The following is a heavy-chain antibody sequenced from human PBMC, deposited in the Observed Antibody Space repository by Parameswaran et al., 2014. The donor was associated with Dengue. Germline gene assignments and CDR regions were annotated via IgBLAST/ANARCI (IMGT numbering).Heavy chain of an antibody. D-gene: IGHD5-24*01. CDR3: SRDAARDVSTFPV. J-gene: IGHJ4*02. V-gene: IGHV1-69*01. CDR2: IIPLFGRA. Sequence: WVRQAPGQGLEWMGGIIPLFGRANYAQNFQGRVTITADESTSTAYMELSSLRSDDTAVYYCSRDAARDVSTFPVWGQGTLVTVSS.